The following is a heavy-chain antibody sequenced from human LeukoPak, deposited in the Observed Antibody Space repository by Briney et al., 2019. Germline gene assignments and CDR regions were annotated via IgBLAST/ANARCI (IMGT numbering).Heavy chain of an antibody. J-gene: IGHJ4*02. CDR3: ARDGEQILLWFGEFTH. Sequence: SETLSLTCTVSGYSISSGYYWGWIRQPPGKGLEWIGSIYHSGSTYYNPSLKSRVTISVDTSKNQFSLKLSSVTAADTAVYYCARDGEQILLWFGEFTHWGQGTLVTVSS. V-gene: IGHV4-38-2*02. D-gene: IGHD3-10*01. CDR1: GYSISSGYY. CDR2: IYHSGST.